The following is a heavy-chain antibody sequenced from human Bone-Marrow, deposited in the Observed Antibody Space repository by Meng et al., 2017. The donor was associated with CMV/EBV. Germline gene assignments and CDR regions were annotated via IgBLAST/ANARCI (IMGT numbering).Heavy chain of an antibody. CDR2: ISSSSIYL. CDR1: GFTFSSYS. Sequence: GESLNIPCHAPGFTFSSYSMNWVRQAPGKGLEWVSYISSSSIYLYYADPVKGRFTISRDNSNNTLYLQMNSLRADVTAVYYCAKVKTGGSYWPFDYWGQGTLVTVSS. D-gene: IGHD1-26*01. J-gene: IGHJ4*02. V-gene: IGHV3-21*05. CDR3: AKVKTGGSYWPFDY.